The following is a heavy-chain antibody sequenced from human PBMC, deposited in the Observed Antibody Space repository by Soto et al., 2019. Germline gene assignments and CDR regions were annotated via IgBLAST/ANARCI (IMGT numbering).Heavy chain of an antibody. CDR3: ARIKGRTYDWIADGMDV. Sequence: SGPTLVNPTQTLTLTCTFSGFSLTTSGMGVGWIRQPPGKALEWLALTYWNGDRRYSPSLKSRVTITTDTSKNQVVLTMANMDPVDTDTYCCARIKGRTYDWIADGMDVWGQGTTVTVSS. CDR2: TYWNGDR. J-gene: IGHJ6*02. V-gene: IGHV2-5*01. D-gene: IGHD1-20*01. CDR1: GFSLTTSGMG.